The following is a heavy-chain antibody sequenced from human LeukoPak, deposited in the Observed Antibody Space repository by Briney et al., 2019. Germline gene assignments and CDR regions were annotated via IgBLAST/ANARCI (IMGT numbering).Heavy chain of an antibody. D-gene: IGHD1-1*01. V-gene: IGHV3-9*01. J-gene: IGHJ4*02. Sequence: GRSLRLSCAASGFTFDDYAMHWVRQAPGKGLEWVSGISWNSGSIGYADSVKGRFTISRDNAKNSLYLQMNSLRAEDTALYYCAKGLFNWASGDLFDYWGQGTLVTVSS. CDR1: GFTFDDYA. CDR2: ISWNSGSI. CDR3: AKGLFNWASGDLFDY.